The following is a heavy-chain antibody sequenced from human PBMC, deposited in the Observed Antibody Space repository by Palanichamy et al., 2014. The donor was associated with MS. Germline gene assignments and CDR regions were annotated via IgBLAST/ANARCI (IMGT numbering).Heavy chain of an antibody. J-gene: IGHJ4*01. V-gene: IGHV3-53*02. CDR2: IYSGGST. D-gene: IGHD1-20*01. CDR1: GFTVSSNY. Sequence: EVQLVETGGGLIQPGGSLRLSCAASGFTVSSNYMSWVRQAPGKGLEWVSVIYSGGSTYYADSVKGRFTISRDNSKNTLYLQMNSLRAGDTAVYYCARDPYNWNGPGDYWGQGTLVTVSS. CDR3: ARDPYNWNGPGDY.